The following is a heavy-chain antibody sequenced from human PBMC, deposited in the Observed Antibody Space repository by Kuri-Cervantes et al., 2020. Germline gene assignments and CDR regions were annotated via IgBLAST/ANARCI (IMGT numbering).Heavy chain of an antibody. CDR1: GFTFSSYS. Sequence: GESLKISCAASGFTFSSYSMNWVRQAPGKGLEWVSSISSSSSSYIYYADSVKGRFTISRDNAKNSLYLQMNSLRAEDTAVYYCASPSSDGDYYYYYGMDVWGQGTTVTDSS. V-gene: IGHV3-21*01. D-gene: IGHD4-17*01. CDR2: ISSSSSSYI. J-gene: IGHJ6*02. CDR3: ASPSSDGDYYYYYGMDV.